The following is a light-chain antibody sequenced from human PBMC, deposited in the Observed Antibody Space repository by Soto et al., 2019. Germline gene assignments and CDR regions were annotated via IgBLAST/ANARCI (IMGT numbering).Light chain of an antibody. V-gene: IGKV3-15*01. CDR3: QQYYNWPRT. Sequence: DIVMTQSPGTLSLSPGDTATLSCRASQSLGSDLAWYQQKPGQAPRLLIFGASARPTGIPARISGSGSGTEFTLTISSLRSEDFAVYFCQQYYNWPRTFGQGTKGDIK. J-gene: IGKJ1*01. CDR1: QSLGSD. CDR2: GAS.